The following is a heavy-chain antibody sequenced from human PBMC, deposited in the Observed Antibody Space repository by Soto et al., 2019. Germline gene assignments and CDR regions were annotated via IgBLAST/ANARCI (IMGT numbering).Heavy chain of an antibody. CDR1: GYTFTGHH. CDR3: AKDGRHCSGGTCPQGH. J-gene: IGHJ4*02. D-gene: IGHD2-15*01. Sequence: QVQLEQSGAEVKTPGASVKVSCKTSGYTFTGHHIHWVRQAPGQGLEWMGWINPISGGTKYREKFQGRVSITRDKSSSTAYMELSSLTCDDSSVYYCAKDGRHCSGGTCPQGHWGQGTLVTVSS. V-gene: IGHV1-2*02. CDR2: INPISGGT.